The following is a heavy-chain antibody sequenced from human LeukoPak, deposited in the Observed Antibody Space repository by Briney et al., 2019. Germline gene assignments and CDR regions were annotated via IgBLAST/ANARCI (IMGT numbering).Heavy chain of an antibody. CDR3: AREEDWFDP. CDR2: INPNSGGA. Sequence: ASVKVSCKASGYTFTGYYVHWVRQAPGQGLEWMGWINPNSGGANYAQKFQGRVTMTRDTSISTAYMELSRLRSDDTAVYYCAREEDWFDPWGQGTLVTVSS. V-gene: IGHV1-2*02. J-gene: IGHJ5*02. CDR1: GYTFTGYY.